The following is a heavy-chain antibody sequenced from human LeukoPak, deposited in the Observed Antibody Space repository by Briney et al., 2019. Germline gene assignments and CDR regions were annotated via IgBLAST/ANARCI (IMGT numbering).Heavy chain of an antibody. Sequence: GGSLRLSCAASGFTVSSNYMSWVRQAPGKGLEWVSVIYSGGSTYYADSMKGRFTISRDNSKNTLYLQMNSLRAEDTAVYYCAREPIVATTNNHAYYYGMDVWGKGTTVTVSS. CDR3: AREPIVATTNNHAYYYGMDV. J-gene: IGHJ6*04. CDR2: IYSGGST. V-gene: IGHV3-66*01. CDR1: GFTVSSNY. D-gene: IGHD5-12*01.